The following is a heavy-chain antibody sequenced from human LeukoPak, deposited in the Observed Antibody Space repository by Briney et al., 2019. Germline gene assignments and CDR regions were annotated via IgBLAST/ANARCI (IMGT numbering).Heavy chain of an antibody. CDR1: GFTFSSYG. V-gene: IGHV3-30*03. CDR2: ISYDGSNK. D-gene: IGHD6-19*01. Sequence: GGSLRLSCAASGFTFSSYGMHRVRQAPGKGLEWVAVISYDGSNKYYADSVKGRFTISRDNSKNTLYLQMNSLRAEDTAVYYCARGGGYSSSFDYWGQGTLVTVSS. J-gene: IGHJ4*02. CDR3: ARGGGYSSSFDY.